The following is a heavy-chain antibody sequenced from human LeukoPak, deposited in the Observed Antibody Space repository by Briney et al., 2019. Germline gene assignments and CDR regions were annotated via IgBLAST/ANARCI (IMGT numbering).Heavy chain of an antibody. J-gene: IGHJ3*02. Sequence: PVKVSSKASGGTFSSYAISWVRQAPGQGREWMGRIIPIFGTANYAQKFQGRVTITTDESTSTAYMELSSLRSEDTAVYYCAAYDSSGPGLFEGAAFDIWGQGTMVTVSS. CDR3: AAYDSSGPGLFEGAAFDI. CDR2: IIPIFGTA. V-gene: IGHV1-69*05. D-gene: IGHD3-22*01. CDR1: GGTFSSYA.